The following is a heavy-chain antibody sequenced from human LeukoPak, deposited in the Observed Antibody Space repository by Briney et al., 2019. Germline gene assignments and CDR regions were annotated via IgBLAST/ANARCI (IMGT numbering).Heavy chain of an antibody. CDR3: ARDRAGGLRFVEWLSAFDY. CDR2: INHSGST. J-gene: IGHJ4*02. Sequence: SETLSLTCAVYGGSFSGYYWSWIRQPQVKGLEWIGEINHSGSTNYNPSLKSRVTISVDTSKNQFSLKLSSVTAADTAVYYCARDRAGGLRFVEWLSAFDYWGQGALVTVSS. CDR1: GGSFSGYY. V-gene: IGHV4-34*01. D-gene: IGHD3-3*01.